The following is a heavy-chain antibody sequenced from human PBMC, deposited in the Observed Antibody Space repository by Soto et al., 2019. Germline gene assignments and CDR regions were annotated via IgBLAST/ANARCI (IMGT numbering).Heavy chain of an antibody. CDR2: MYYGGST. J-gene: IGHJ4*02. Sequence: SETLCVTCTVAGGYISGYDWSWIRQHPGKGLEWIGYMYYGGSTNYNPSLKSRVTISVDRSKNQFSLKLSSVTAADTAVYYCARAEYSSSSPAFDYWGQGTLVTVSS. V-gene: IGHV4-59*12. CDR3: ARAEYSSSSPAFDY. D-gene: IGHD6-6*01. CDR1: GGYISGYD.